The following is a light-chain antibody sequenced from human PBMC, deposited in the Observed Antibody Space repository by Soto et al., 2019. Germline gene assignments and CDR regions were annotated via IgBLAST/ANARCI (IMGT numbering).Light chain of an antibody. CDR2: GAS. V-gene: IGKV3D-15*01. CDR3: QQYNNWPPWT. Sequence: EIVLTQSPGTLSLSPGGRATLSCRASQSISGTLAWYQQKPGQAPRLLIYGASSRATGIPDRFSGSGSGTDFTLTISSLQSEDFAVYYCQQYNNWPPWTFGQGTKVDIK. CDR1: QSISGT. J-gene: IGKJ1*01.